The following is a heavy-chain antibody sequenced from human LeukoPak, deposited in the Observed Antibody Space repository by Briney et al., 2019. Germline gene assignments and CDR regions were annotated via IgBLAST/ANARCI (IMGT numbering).Heavy chain of an antibody. V-gene: IGHV3-30*18. D-gene: IGHD4-23*01. CDR1: GFTFSTYG. CDR3: AKPTRGSGNSFLIDF. J-gene: IGHJ4*02. CDR2: ISSDADRE. Sequence: GGSLRLSCAASGFTFSTYGMHWVRQAPGKGLEWVAVISSDADREYYGDSVKGRFSISRDNSRNTLYLQMNSLRAEDTAVYFCAKPTRGSGNSFLIDFWGQGTLVTVSS.